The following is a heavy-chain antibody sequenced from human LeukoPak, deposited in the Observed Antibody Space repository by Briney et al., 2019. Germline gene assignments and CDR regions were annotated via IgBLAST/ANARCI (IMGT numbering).Heavy chain of an antibody. CDR3: ARDSTAAAGSYFDY. D-gene: IGHD6-13*01. Sequence: ASVKVSCKAAGFTFIDYCSHWVRQAPGQGPELMGWIDLNNGATKYAPKFQGRVTITRDTSINTAYMELSSLTSDDTAVYYCARDSTAAAGSYFDYWGQGTLVTVSS. CDR2: IDLNNGAT. V-gene: IGHV1-2*02. J-gene: IGHJ4*02. CDR1: GFTFIDYC.